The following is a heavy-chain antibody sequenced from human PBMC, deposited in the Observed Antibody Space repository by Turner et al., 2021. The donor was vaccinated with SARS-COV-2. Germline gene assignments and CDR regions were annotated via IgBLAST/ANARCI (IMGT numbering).Heavy chain of an antibody. Sequence: QVHVQESGPGVVKPSENLSLTCSVSGGSISRTSDYCGWIRQSPGKGLEWIENIYSIGNTFYNPSLKSRFTISVDTSKNQFSLKLNSVTAADTAVYYCTRHPYMIVAVDWGQGTLVTVSS. CDR3: TRHPYMIVAVD. J-gene: IGHJ4*02. D-gene: IGHD3-22*01. CDR2: IYSIGNT. V-gene: IGHV4-39*01. CDR1: GGSISRTSDY.